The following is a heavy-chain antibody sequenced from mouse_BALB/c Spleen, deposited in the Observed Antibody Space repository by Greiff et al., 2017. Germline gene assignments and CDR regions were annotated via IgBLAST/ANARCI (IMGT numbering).Heavy chain of an antibody. J-gene: IGHJ3*01. CDR1: GYTFTVYN. CDR3: ARTDYDGFAY. Sequence: VQLQQSGPELVKPVASVKISCKASGYTFTVYNMHWVKQSHGKSLEWIGYIYPYNGGTGYNQKFKSKATLTVDNSSSTAYMELRSLTSGDSAVYYCARTDYDGFAYWGQGTLVTVSA. CDR2: IYPYNGGT. V-gene: IGHV1S29*02. D-gene: IGHD2-4*01.